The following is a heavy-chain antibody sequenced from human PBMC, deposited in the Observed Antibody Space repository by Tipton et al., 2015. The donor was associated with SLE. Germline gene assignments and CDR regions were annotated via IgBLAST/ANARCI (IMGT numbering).Heavy chain of an antibody. V-gene: IGHV4-59*01. CDR3: AREVVGADDAFDI. CDR2: IYYSGST. CDR1: GGSISSYY. Sequence: LRLSCTVSGGSISSYYWSWIRQPPGKGLEWIGYIYYSGSTNYNPSLKSRVTISVDTSKNQFSLKLSSVTAADTAVYYCAREVVGADDAFDIWGQETMVTVSS. D-gene: IGHD1-26*01. J-gene: IGHJ3*02.